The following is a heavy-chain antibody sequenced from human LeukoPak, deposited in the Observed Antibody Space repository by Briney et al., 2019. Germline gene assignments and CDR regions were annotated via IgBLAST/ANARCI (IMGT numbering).Heavy chain of an antibody. CDR3: ARAEVAILWFGESHDAFDI. Sequence: PGGSLRLSCAASGFTFSSYGMHWVRQAPGKGLEWVAVISYDGSNKYYADSVKGRFTISRDNSKNTLYLQMNSLRAEDTAVYYCARAEVAILWFGESHDAFDIWGQGTMVTVSS. CDR2: ISYDGSNK. CDR1: GFTFSSYG. J-gene: IGHJ3*02. V-gene: IGHV3-30*03. D-gene: IGHD3-10*01.